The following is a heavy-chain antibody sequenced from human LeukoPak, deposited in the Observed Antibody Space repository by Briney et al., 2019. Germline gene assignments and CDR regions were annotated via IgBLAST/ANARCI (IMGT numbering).Heavy chain of an antibody. CDR2: IYHSGST. D-gene: IGHD6-6*01. CDR1: AYSISSGYY. CDR3: ARFTARAREIDY. Sequence: SETLSLTCAVSAYSISSGYYWGWIRQPPGKGLEWIGSIYHSGSTYYNPSLKSRVTISVDTSKNQFSLKLSSVTAADTAVYYCARFTARAREIDYWGQGILVTVSS. V-gene: IGHV4-38-2*01. J-gene: IGHJ4*02.